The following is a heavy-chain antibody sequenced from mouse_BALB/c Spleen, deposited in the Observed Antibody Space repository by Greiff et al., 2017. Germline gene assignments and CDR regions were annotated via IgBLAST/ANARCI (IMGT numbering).Heavy chain of an antibody. Sequence: EVQGVESGGGLVKPGGSLKLSCAASGFAFSSYDMSWVRQTPEKRLEWVAYISSGGGSTYYPDTVKGRFTISRDNAKNTLYLQMSSLKSEDTAMYYCARHGDSSHFDYWGQGTTLTVSS. CDR2: ISSGGGST. J-gene: IGHJ2*01. V-gene: IGHV5-12-1*01. CDR1: GFAFSSYD. CDR3: ARHGDSSHFDY. D-gene: IGHD3-3*01.